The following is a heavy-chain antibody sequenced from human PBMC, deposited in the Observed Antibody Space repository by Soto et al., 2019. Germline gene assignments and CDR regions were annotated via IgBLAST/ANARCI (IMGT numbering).Heavy chain of an antibody. CDR3: ARRDIVAAVAGRRGSLDA. J-gene: IGHJ5*02. CDR2: INHRAGT. V-gene: IGHV4-34*01. Sequence: QVQLQQWGAGLLKPSETLSLTCAVYGGSFSGYYWNWIRQLPGKALQCVGEINHRAGTNYNPPLRSQLTISGDTSKIQFSLNLNSGTAAGAAVYYCARRDIVAAVAGRRGSLDAWGQGTPVTVSS. D-gene: IGHD2-15*01. CDR1: GGSFSGYY.